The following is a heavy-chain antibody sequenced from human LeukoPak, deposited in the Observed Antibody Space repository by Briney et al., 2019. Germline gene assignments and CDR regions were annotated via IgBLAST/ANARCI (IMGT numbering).Heavy chain of an antibody. CDR2: ISYDGSNK. CDR1: GFTFSSYA. J-gene: IGHJ6*02. V-gene: IGHV3-30-3*01. Sequence: GGSLRLSCAASGFTFSSYAMNWVRQAPGKGLEWVALISYDGSNKNYADSVKGRFTISRDNAKNSLYLQMNSLRAEDTAVYYCARDHLPSSGWYGSAYYYGMDVWGQGTTVTVSS. CDR3: ARDHLPSSGWYGSAYYYGMDV. D-gene: IGHD6-19*01.